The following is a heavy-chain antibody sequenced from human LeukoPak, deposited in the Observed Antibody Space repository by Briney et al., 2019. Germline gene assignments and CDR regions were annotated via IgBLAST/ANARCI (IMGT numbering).Heavy chain of an antibody. D-gene: IGHD2-15*01. V-gene: IGHV4-39*01. CDR1: GGSISSSSYY. CDR3: ARKGDVVVVAGNWFDP. Sequence: KPSETLSLTCTVSGGSISSSSYYWGWIRQPPGKGLEWIGSIYYSGSTYYNPSLKSRVTISVDTSKNQFSLKLTSVTAADTAVYYCARKGDVVVVAGNWFDPWGQGTLVIVSS. J-gene: IGHJ5*02. CDR2: IYYSGST.